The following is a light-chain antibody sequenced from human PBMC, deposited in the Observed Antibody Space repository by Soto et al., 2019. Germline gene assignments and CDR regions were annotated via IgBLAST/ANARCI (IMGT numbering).Light chain of an antibody. CDR3: ATWDDSLNGHVV. CDR2: RND. Sequence: QSVVSQPPSASGTPGQRVTISCSGSVSNIGSNTVSWYQKLPGAAPRLLMYRNDQRPSGVPDRFSGSKAGTSASLAISGLQSDDEATYYCATWDDSLNGHVVFGGGTKLTVL. V-gene: IGLV1-44*01. J-gene: IGLJ2*01. CDR1: VSNIGSNT.